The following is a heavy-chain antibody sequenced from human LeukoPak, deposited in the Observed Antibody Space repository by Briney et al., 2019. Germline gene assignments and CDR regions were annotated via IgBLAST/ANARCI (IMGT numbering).Heavy chain of an antibody. J-gene: IGHJ4*02. D-gene: IGHD3-10*01. Sequence: PSETLSLTCTVSGGSINSTNYNWGWIRQPPRRGPEGLASDYYSGLTYYNSSLKSRVSISVDTSTNQFSLKLTSVTAADTAVYYCARVAYGSGSRLIDCWGQGTLVTISS. CDR2: DYYSGLT. CDR3: ARVAYGSGSRLIDC. CDR1: GGSINSTNYN. V-gene: IGHV4-39*07.